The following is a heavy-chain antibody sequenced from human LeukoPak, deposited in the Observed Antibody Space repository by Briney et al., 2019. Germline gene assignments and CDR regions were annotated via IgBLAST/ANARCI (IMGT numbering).Heavy chain of an antibody. CDR2: ISGSGGST. V-gene: IGHV3-23*01. CDR1: GFTFSSYA. D-gene: IGHD3-22*01. CDR3: AKDADYYDSSGYRLSFDY. Sequence: PGGSLRLSCAASGFTFSSYAMSWVRQAPGKGLEWVSVISGSGGSTYYADSVKGRFTISRDNSKNTLYLQMNSLRAEDTAVYYCAKDADYYDSSGYRLSFDYWGQGTLVTVSS. J-gene: IGHJ4*02.